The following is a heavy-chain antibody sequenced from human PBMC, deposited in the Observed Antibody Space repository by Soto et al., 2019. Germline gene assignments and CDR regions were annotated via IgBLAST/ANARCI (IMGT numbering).Heavy chain of an antibody. CDR2: MYNSGST. CDR1: GGSISSYY. D-gene: IGHD6-19*01. V-gene: IGHV4-59*01. Sequence: PSETLSLTCTVSGGSISSYYWSWIRQPPGKGLEWIGYMYNSGSTNYNPSLKSRVTISVDTSKNQFSLKLSSVTAADTAVYYGARVLDYGSGWIDFSGQGTLVTFSS. CDR3: ARVLDYGSGWIDF. J-gene: IGHJ4*02.